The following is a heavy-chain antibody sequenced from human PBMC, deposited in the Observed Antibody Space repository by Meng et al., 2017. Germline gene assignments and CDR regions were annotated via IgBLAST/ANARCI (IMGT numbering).Heavy chain of an antibody. CDR3: ARFYFGYSYGPHHFDY. V-gene: IGHV3-20*04. Sequence: GESLKISCAASGFTFDDYGMSRVRQAPGKGLEWVSGINWNGGSTGYADSVKGRFTISRDNAKNSLYLQMNSLRAEDTALYYCARFYFGYSYGPHHFDYWGQGTRVTVSS. J-gene: IGHJ4*02. CDR1: GFTFDDYG. CDR2: INWNGGST. D-gene: IGHD5-18*01.